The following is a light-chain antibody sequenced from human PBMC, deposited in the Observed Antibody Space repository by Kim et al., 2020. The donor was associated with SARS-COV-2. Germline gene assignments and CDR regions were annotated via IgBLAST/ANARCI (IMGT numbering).Light chain of an antibody. CDR2: DVK. V-gene: IGLV2-14*01. CDR3: SSYASTTFL. J-gene: IGLJ1*01. CDR1: SSDVGAYDY. Sequence: QSALTQPASVSGSPGQSITISCIGTSSDVGAYDYVSWYQQHPGKAPKLILSDVKKRPSGVSDRFSVSKFGKTASLTISGLQAEDEADYFCSSYASTTFLFGTGTKVTVL.